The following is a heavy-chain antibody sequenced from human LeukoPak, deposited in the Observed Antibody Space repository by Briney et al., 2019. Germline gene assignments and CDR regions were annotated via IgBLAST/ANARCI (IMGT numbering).Heavy chain of an antibody. Sequence: GGSLRLSCAASGFAFSTYWMSWVRQAPGKGLEWVANIKQDGSEKYYVDSVKGRFTISRDNAKNSLYLQMNSLRAEDTAVYYCARDRNTDFWSGYYTNYFDYWGQGTLVTVSS. V-gene: IGHV3-7*01. J-gene: IGHJ4*02. CDR2: IKQDGSEK. D-gene: IGHD3-3*01. CDR1: GFAFSTYW. CDR3: ARDRNTDFWSGYYTNYFDY.